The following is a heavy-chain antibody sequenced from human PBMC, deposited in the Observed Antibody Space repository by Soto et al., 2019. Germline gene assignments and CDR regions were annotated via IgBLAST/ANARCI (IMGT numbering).Heavy chain of an antibody. CDR2: IYYSGST. Sequence: SETLSLTCTVSGGSISSYYWSWIRQPPGKGLEWSGYIYYSGSTTYNPSLKSRVTISVDTSKNQFSLKLSSVTAADTAVYYCARQGGRMVRGDPFDYWGQGTLVTVSS. CDR1: GGSISSYY. J-gene: IGHJ4*02. D-gene: IGHD3-10*01. CDR3: ARQGGRMVRGDPFDY. V-gene: IGHV4-59*08.